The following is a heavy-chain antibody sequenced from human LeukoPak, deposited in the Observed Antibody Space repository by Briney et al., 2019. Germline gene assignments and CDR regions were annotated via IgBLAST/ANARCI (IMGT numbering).Heavy chain of an antibody. Sequence: SVNVPCKASGYSFNSYGISGLRPAPGRGLAGMGWISAYKGNTNYALKRQGRVNMTTHKSTSTAYMELRRLISDDTDVYYCARDIGLRSAPTHYHYYGMDVWGQGTTVTVSS. D-gene: IGHD4-17*01. CDR3: ARDIGLRSAPTHYHYYGMDV. V-gene: IGHV1-18*01. CDR1: GYSFNSYG. CDR2: ISAYKGNT. J-gene: IGHJ6*02.